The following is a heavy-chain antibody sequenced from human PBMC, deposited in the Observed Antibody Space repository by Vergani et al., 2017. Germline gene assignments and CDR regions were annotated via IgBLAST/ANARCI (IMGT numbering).Heavy chain of an antibody. CDR2: IYHSGST. CDR3: ARESGYDYYYYYMDV. J-gene: IGHJ6*03. Sequence: QVQLQESGPGLVKPSGTLSLTCAVSGGSISSSNWWSWVRQPPGKGLEWIGEIYHSGSTNYNPSLKSRVTISVDKSKNPFSLKLSSVTAADTAVYYGARESGYDYYYYYMDVWGKGTTVTVSS. CDR1: GGSISSSNW. D-gene: IGHD3-16*01. V-gene: IGHV4-4*02.